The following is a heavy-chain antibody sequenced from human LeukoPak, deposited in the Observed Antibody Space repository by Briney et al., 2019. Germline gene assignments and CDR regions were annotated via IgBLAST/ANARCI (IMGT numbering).Heavy chain of an antibody. D-gene: IGHD3-22*01. V-gene: IGHV3-48*04. J-gene: IGHJ4*02. CDR1: GFTFSDYS. CDR2: ISSTSTTI. CDR3: ARGCGLHLSPASSYYDSRCRYFDD. Sequence: GGSLRLSCAASGFTFSDYSMEWVRQAPGKGLEWISYISSTSTTIYYAGSVRGRFITPRDNAKNSLYLQMNSLRAEDTAVYYCARGCGLHLSPASSYYDSRCRYFDDWGQGTLVTVSS.